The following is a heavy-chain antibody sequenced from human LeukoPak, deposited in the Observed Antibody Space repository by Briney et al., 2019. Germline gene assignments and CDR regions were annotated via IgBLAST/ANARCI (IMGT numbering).Heavy chain of an antibody. D-gene: IGHD5-12*01. CDR1: GGSFSSHY. J-gene: IGHJ6*02. V-gene: IGHV4-59*08. CDR3: ARLDSGYDSQTYYYYYYGMDV. Sequence: PSETLSLTCGVSGGSFSSHYWTWIRQPPGKGLEWIGYIYYSGSTNYNPSLKSRVTISVDTSKNQFSLKLSSVTAADTAVYYCARLDSGYDSQTYYYYYYGMDVWGQGTTVTVSS. CDR2: IYYSGST.